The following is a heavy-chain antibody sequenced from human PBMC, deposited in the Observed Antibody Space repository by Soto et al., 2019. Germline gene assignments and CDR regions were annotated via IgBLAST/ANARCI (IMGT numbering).Heavy chain of an antibody. CDR3: ARDLVDTAMVARLGY. V-gene: IGHV4-4*02. J-gene: IGHJ4*02. CDR1: GGSISSSNW. CDR2: IYHSGST. D-gene: IGHD5-18*01. Sequence: SETLSLTCAVSGGSISSSNWWSWVRQPPGEGLEWIGEIYHSGSTNYNPSLKSRVTISVDKSKNQFSLKLSSVTAADTAVYYCARDLVDTAMVARLGYWGQGTLVTVSS.